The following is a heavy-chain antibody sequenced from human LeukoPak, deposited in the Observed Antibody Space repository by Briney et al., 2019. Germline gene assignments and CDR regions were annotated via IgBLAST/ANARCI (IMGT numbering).Heavy chain of an antibody. D-gene: IGHD1-26*01. J-gene: IGHJ4*02. CDR3: ARHLDGSLLLDN. Sequence: LSLTCTVSGGTVSSGSYNWSCIGRPPGQGLVWASYISSSGRYTKYSDSVPVRFTIYRNNTKKSLQLKMNRLRAGDTALYYCARHLDGSLLLDNWGEGGQVTVS. V-gene: IGHV3-11*03. CDR1: GGTVSSGSYN. CDR2: ISSSGRYT.